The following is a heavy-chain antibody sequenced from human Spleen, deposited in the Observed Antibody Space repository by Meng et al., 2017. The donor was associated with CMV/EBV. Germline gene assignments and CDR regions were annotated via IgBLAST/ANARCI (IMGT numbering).Heavy chain of an antibody. D-gene: IGHD3-22*01. CDR3: ARDHGSSTNYYDSSGYIDAFDI. CDR2: IYYSGST. Sequence: GSLRLSCTVSGDSVSSGAYYWSWIRQPPGKRLEWIGYIYYSGSTNYSPSLRSRVTISSDTSKNQFSLKLISVTAADTAVYYCARDHGSSTNYYDSSGYIDAFDIWGQGTIVTVSS. J-gene: IGHJ3*02. CDR1: GDSVSSGAYY. V-gene: IGHV4-61*08.